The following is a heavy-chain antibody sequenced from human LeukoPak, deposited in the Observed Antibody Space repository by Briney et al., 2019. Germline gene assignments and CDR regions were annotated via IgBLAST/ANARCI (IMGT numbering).Heavy chain of an antibody. CDR3: ARDQKYYYDSSGYYNYYFDY. D-gene: IGHD3-22*01. Sequence: SQTLSLTCTVSGGSISSGSYYWSWIRQPAGKGLGWIGRIYTSGSTNYNPSLKSRVTISVDASKNQFSLKLSSVTAADTAVYYCARDQKYYYDSSGYYNYYFDYWGQGTLVTVSS. V-gene: IGHV4-61*02. CDR2: IYTSGST. J-gene: IGHJ4*02. CDR1: GGSISSGSYY.